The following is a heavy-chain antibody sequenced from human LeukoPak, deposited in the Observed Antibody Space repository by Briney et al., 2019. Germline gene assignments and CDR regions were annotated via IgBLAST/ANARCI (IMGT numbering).Heavy chain of an antibody. CDR2: ISSSSSYI. J-gene: IGHJ4*02. Sequence: GGSLRLSCAASGFTFSSYSMNWVRQAPGKGLEWVSSISSSSSYIYYADSVKGRFTISRDNAKNSLYLQMNSLRAEDTALYYCAKAAGIADYYFDYWGQGTLVTVSS. CDR1: GFTFSSYS. D-gene: IGHD6-13*01. V-gene: IGHV3-21*04. CDR3: AKAAGIADYYFDY.